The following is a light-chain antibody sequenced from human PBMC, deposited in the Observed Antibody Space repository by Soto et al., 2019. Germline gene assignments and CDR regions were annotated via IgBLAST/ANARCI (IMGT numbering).Light chain of an antibody. CDR2: GAS. Sequence: EIVLTQSPGTLSLSPGERATLSCRASQSVSSSYLAWYQQKPGQAPRLLIYGASSMATGIPDRFSGSGSGTDFTLTISRLEPEDFAVYYCQQYGSSPGTFGQGTKVESK. J-gene: IGKJ1*01. CDR1: QSVSSSY. V-gene: IGKV3-20*01. CDR3: QQYGSSPGT.